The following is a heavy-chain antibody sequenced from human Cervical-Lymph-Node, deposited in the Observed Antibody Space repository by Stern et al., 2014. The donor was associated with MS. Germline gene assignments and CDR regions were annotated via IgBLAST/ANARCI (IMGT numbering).Heavy chain of an antibody. D-gene: IGHD6-19*01. J-gene: IGHJ4*02. CDR3: AKVYGSGPFDY. CDR2: ISGSDVST. V-gene: IGHV3-23*04. Sequence: EVQLVESGGTLVQPGGSLRLSCAASGFTFSSYAMSWVRQAPGKGLAWVSVISGSDVSTFYADSVKGRFTISRDNSKNTLFLQMNSLRAEDTAVYYCAKVYGSGPFDYWGQGTLVTVSS. CDR1: GFTFSSYA.